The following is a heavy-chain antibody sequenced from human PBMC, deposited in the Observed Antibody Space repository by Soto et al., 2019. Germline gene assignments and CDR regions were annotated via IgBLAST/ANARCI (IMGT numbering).Heavy chain of an antibody. V-gene: IGHV4-31*03. D-gene: IGHD2-8*01. CDR1: GASVTSDPFY. CDR3: ARARDGMVAFDV. CDR2: IYYRGTT. Sequence: QVQLQESGPGLVEPSQTLSLTCTVSGASVTSDPFYWTFIRQHPGKGLEWIGYIYYRGTTFYNPSLRGRVSISSDASSNQFSLRLTSVTAADTAVYYCARARDGMVAFDVWGQGTLVNVFS. J-gene: IGHJ4*02.